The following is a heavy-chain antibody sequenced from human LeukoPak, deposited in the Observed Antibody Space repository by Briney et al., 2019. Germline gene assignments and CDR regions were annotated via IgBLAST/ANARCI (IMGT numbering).Heavy chain of an antibody. J-gene: IGHJ4*02. D-gene: IGHD3-10*01. CDR2: IRHDGSAK. V-gene: IGHV3-33*03. CDR3: AKRGVVIRVILVGFHKEAYYFDS. CDR1: GFTFDSFG. Sequence: GTSLKLSCAASGFTFDSFGMHWVRQAPGKGLEWVAVIRHDGSAKHYADSAEGRFIISRDNAKNTLYLQMNSLRAEDTAVYFCAKRGVVIRVILVGFHKEAYYFDSWGQGALVTVSS.